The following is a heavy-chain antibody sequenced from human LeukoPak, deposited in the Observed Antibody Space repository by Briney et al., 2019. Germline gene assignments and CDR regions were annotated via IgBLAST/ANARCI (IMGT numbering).Heavy chain of an antibody. CDR2: IYYSGST. J-gene: IGHJ6*02. CDR1: GGSISSYY. CDR3: ASDSGVRGVIIVPWYYYGMDV. V-gene: IGHV4-59*01. Sequence: SETLSLTCTVSGGSISSYYWSWIRQPPGKGLEWIGYIYYSGSTNYNPSLKSRVTISVDTSKNQFSLKLSSVTAADTAVYYCASDSGVRGVIIVPWYYYGMDVWGQGTTVTVSS. D-gene: IGHD3-10*01.